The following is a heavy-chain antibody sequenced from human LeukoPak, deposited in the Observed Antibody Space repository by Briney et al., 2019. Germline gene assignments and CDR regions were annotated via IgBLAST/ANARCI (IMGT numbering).Heavy chain of an antibody. CDR3: ARGFYGGYYYYYYMDV. CDR2: IHPGDSDT. CDR1: GYSFANYW. J-gene: IGHJ6*03. V-gene: IGHV5-51*01. Sequence: GESLKISCKGSGYSFANYWIGWVRQMPGKGLEWMGIIHPGDSDTRYSPSFEGQVTISADRSISTAYLQWSSLKASDTAMYYCARGFYGGYYYYYYMDVWGKGTTVTVSS. D-gene: IGHD4/OR15-4a*01.